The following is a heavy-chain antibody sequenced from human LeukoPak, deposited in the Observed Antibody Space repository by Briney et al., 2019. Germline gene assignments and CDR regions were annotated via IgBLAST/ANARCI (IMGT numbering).Heavy chain of an antibody. CDR2: IRSKASGGTT. CDR1: GFTFGDYA. J-gene: IGHJ4*02. V-gene: IGHV3-49*04. Sequence: PGGSLRLSCTASGFTFGDYAMGWVRQAPGKGLEWVGFIRSKASGGTTEYAASVNAAFTISRDDSKSIAYLQMNSLKTEDTAVYYCTRGARLIDYWGQGTLVTVSA. CDR3: TRGARLIDY.